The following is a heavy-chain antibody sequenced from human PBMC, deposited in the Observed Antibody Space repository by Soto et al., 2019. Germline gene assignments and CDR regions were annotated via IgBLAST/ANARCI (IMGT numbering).Heavy chain of an antibody. CDR3: AHKGGRGAGMDV. J-gene: IGHJ6*02. Sequence: SGATLVNPTQTLTLTCTFSGFSVSTSGVGVAWIRQSPGKALEWLALIYWDNDKRYSPFLQSRVTITKDTSKNQVVLTMTNMDPVDTATYYCAHKGGRGAGMDVWGQGTSVTVSS. CDR2: IYWDNDK. CDR1: GFSVSTSGVG. D-gene: IGHD2-15*01. V-gene: IGHV2-5*02.